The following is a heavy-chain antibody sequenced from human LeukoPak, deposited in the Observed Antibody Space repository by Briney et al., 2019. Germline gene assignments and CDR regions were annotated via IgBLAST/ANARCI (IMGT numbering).Heavy chain of an antibody. J-gene: IGHJ6*02. D-gene: IGHD6-13*01. V-gene: IGHV3-23*01. CDR3: AKGIAAAGTVWGDYYGMDV. Sequence: PGGSLRLSCAASGFTFSSYAMSWVRQAPGKGLEWVSAISGSGGSTYYADSVKGRFTISRDNSKNTLYLQMNSLRAGDTAVYYCAKGIAAAGTVWGDYYGMDVWGQGTTVTVSS. CDR2: ISGSGGST. CDR1: GFTFSSYA.